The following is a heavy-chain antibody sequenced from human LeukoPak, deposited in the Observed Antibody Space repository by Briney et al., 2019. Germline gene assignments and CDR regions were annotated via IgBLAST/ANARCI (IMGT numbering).Heavy chain of an antibody. CDR2: IYTSGST. Sequence: SETLSLTCTVSGGSISSYYWSWIRQPAGKGLEWIGRIYTSGSTNYNPSLKSRVTMSVDTSKNQFSLKLSSVTAADTAVYYCARQSYDFWSGYFDYWGQGTLVTVSS. CDR1: GGSISSYY. CDR3: ARQSYDFWSGYFDY. D-gene: IGHD3-3*01. J-gene: IGHJ4*02. V-gene: IGHV4-4*07.